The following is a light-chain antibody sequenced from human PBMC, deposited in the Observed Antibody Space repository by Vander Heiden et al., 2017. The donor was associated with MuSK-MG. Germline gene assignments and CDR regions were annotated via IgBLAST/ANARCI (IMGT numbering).Light chain of an antibody. CDR2: DAS. CDR1: QSVSSH. V-gene: IGKV3-11*01. J-gene: IGKJ2*01. Sequence: EIVFTPSPATLSLSPGERATLSCRASQSVSSHLAWYQQKPGQAPRLLIYDASNRATGIPARFSGSGSGTDFTLTISSLEPEDFAVYYCQQRSNWPPYTFGQGTKLEIK. CDR3: QQRSNWPPYT.